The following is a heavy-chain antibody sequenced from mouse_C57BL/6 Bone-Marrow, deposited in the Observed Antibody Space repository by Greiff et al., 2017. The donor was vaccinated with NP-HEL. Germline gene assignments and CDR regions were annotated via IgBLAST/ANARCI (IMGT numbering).Heavy chain of an antibody. J-gene: IGHJ1*03. CDR1: GFTFSSYA. V-gene: IGHV5-4*01. Sequence: EVNLVESGGGLVKPGGSLKLSCAASGFTFSSYAMSWVRQTPEKRLEWVATISDGGSFTISRDNAKNNLYLQMSHLKSEDTAMYYCARDGPFYYGSSHWYFDVWGTGTTVTVSS. D-gene: IGHD1-1*01. CDR3: ARDGPFYYGSSHWYFDV. CDR2: ISDGGS.